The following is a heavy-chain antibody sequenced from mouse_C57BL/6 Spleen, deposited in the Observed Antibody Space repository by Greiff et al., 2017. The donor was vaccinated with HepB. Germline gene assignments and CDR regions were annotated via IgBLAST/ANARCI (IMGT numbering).Heavy chain of an antibody. CDR3: AREGNYYGSSYQAWFAY. CDR1: GYTFTSYW. J-gene: IGHJ3*01. CDR2: IYPGSGST. D-gene: IGHD1-1*01. Sequence: QVQLKQPGAELVKPGASVKMSCKASGYTFTSYWITWVKQRPGQGLEWIGDIYPGSGSTNYNEKFKSKATLTVDTSSSTAYMQLSSLTSEDSAVYYCAREGNYYGSSYQAWFAYWGQGTLVTVSA. V-gene: IGHV1-55*01.